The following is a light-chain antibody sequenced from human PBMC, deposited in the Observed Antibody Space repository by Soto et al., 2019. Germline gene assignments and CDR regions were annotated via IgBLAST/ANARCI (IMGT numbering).Light chain of an antibody. CDR3: QSYDSSTVV. CDR2: EDN. V-gene: IGLV6-57*04. J-gene: IGLJ2*01. CDR1: SGTIASNY. Sequence: NFMLTQPHSVSESPGKTVTISCTRSSGTIASNYVQWSQQRPGSAPTTVIYEDNQRPSGVPDRFSGSTDGSSNSASLTISGLQTEDEADYYCQSYDSSTVVFGGGTKLTVL.